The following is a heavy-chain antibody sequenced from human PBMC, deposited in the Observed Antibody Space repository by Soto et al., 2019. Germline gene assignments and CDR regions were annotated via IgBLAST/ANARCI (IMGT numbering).Heavy chain of an antibody. Sequence: EVQLVESGGGLVKPGGSLRLSCAASGFTFSRYSMNWVRQAPGKGLEGGSSVNSGSVYVNYTVSVKDRFTIPRDDAKNLVYLQMSSLGAEDTGVYYCVMCAGSYWGGRYFDHLGQGILVTVSS. D-gene: IGHD1-26*01. CDR3: VMCAGSYWGGRYFDH. CDR1: GFTFSRYS. J-gene: IGHJ4*02. CDR2: VNSGSVYV. V-gene: IGHV3-21*01.